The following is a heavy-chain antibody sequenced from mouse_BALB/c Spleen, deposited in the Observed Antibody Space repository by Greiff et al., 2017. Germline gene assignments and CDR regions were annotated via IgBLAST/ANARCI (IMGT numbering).Heavy chain of an antibody. V-gene: IGHV1-9*01. D-gene: IGHD2-4*01. Sequence: VQLQQSGAELMKPGASVKISCKATGYTFSSYWIEWVKQRPGHGLEWIGEILPGSGSTNYNEKFKGKATFTADTSSNTAYMQLSSLTSEDSAVYYCARLITTGRYYYAMDYWGQGTSVTVSS. CDR3: ARLITTGRYYYAMDY. CDR1: GYTFSSYW. J-gene: IGHJ4*01. CDR2: ILPGSGST.